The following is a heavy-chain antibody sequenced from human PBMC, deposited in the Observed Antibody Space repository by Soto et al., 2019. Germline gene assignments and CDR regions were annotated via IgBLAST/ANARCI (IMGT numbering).Heavy chain of an antibody. J-gene: IGHJ6*02. Sequence: QVQLQESVPGLVKPSGTLSLTCAVSGVSISSSQWWSWVRQPPGKGLEWIGEIYHNGRTNYNPSLKSRLTMSLDRSKNQFSLKLTSVTAADTATYYCGRTKDYFYGVDVWGQGTTVTVSS. CDR3: GRTKDYFYGVDV. CDR2: IYHNGRT. CDR1: GVSISSSQW. V-gene: IGHV4-4*02.